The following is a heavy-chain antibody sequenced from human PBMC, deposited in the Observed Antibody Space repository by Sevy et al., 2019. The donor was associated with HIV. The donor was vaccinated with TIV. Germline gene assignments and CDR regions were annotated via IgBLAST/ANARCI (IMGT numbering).Heavy chain of an antibody. Sequence: GGSLRLSCVASQFNFDTYAIHWVRQAPGKGLEWVAMIWYDGSSKDYAESVKGRFAISRDNSQNTAFLQMNSLRAEDTGVYYCAKTFAIFGVLMSPDFDPWGQGTLVTVSS. J-gene: IGHJ5*02. CDR3: AKTFAIFGVLMSPDFDP. CDR1: QFNFDTYA. V-gene: IGHV3-33*06. D-gene: IGHD3-3*01. CDR2: IWYDGSSK.